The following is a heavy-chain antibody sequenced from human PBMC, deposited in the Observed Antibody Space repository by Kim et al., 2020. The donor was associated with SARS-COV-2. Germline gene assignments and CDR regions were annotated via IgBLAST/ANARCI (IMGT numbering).Heavy chain of an antibody. Sequence: ASVKVSCKVSGYTLTELSMHWVRQAPGKGLEWMGGFDPEDGETIYAQKFQGRVTMTEDTSTDTAYMELSSLRSEDTAVYYCAKAYYYGSGNVSGHYYYFDYWGQGTLVTVSS. CDR3: AKAYYYGSGNVSGHYYYFDY. J-gene: IGHJ4*02. D-gene: IGHD3-10*01. V-gene: IGHV1-24*01. CDR2: FDPEDGET. CDR1: GYTLTELS.